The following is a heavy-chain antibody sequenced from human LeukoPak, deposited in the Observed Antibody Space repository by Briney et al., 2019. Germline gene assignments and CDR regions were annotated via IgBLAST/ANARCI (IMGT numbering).Heavy chain of an antibody. CDR2: INRNGGST. CDR1: GFPFDDYG. CDR3: ARGFRNGPFDC. D-gene: IGHD2-8*01. J-gene: IGHJ4*02. V-gene: IGHV3-20*04. Sequence: GGSLRPSCEASGFPFDDYGMSWVRQPPGKGLEWVSGINRNGGSTDYADSVKGRITISRDNAKNSHFLQMNSLRVEDTALYYCARGFRNGPFDCWGQGTLVTVSS.